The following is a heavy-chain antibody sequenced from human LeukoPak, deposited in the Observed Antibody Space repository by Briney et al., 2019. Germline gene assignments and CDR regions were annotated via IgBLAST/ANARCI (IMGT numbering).Heavy chain of an antibody. CDR3: ARDQEAFDY. CDR2: IYPRDGST. CDR1: GYSFTSNY. Sequence: GASVKVSCKASGYSFTSNYIHWVRQAPGQGLEWMGMIYPRDGSTSYAQKFQGRVTVTRDTSTSKVHMELSGLRSGDTAVYYCARDQEAFDYWGQGTLVTVSS. J-gene: IGHJ4*02. V-gene: IGHV1-46*01.